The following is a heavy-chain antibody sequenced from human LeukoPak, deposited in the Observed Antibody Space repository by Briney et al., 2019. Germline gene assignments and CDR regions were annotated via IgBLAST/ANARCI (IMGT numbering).Heavy chain of an antibody. J-gene: IGHJ6*02. V-gene: IGHV3-23*01. CDR3: AKEDCGGDCSYYYYYYGMDV. Sequence: PGGSLRLSCAASGFTFSSYAMSWVRQAPGKGLEWVSAISGSGGSTYYADSVKGRFTISRDNSKNTLYLQMNSLRAEDTAVYYCAKEDCGGDCSYYYYYYGMDVWGQGTTVTVSS. CDR1: GFTFSSYA. CDR2: ISGSGGST. D-gene: IGHD2-21*02.